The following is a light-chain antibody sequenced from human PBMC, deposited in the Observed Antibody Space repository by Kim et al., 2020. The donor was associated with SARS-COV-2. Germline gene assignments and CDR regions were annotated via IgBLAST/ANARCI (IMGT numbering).Light chain of an antibody. CDR1: KLGDKY. V-gene: IGLV3-1*01. J-gene: IGLJ1*01. Sequence: SYELTQPPSVSVSPGQTASITCSGDKLGDKYVSWYQQKPGQSPVLLISQYNTRPSGIPERFSGSNSESSATLTISGTQAMDEAGYYCQAWDSGSYVFGTGTKVTVL. CDR3: QAWDSGSYV. CDR2: QYN.